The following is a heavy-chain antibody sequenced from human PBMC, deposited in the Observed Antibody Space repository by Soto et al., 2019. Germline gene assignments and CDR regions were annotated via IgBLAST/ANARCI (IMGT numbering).Heavy chain of an antibody. J-gene: IGHJ4*02. CDR2: IHPSGGGS. CDR1: GYTFTGYY. Sequence: ASVKVSCKASGYTFTGYYMHWVRQAPGQGLEWMGIIHPSGGGSTYAQKFLGRVTMTRDTSTSTVFMELSSLRSADTAVYYCARGGHIAVVTDSFDYWGQGTLVTVS. D-gene: IGHD2-21*02. CDR3: ARGGHIAVVTDSFDY. V-gene: IGHV1-46*03.